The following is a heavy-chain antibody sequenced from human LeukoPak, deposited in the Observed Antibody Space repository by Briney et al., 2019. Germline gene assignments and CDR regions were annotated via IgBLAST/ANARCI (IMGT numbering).Heavy chain of an antibody. CDR3: ARRGVGSSWFNWFDP. CDR1: GGSISSYY. J-gene: IGHJ5*02. CDR2: IYYSGST. Sequence: SETLSLTCTVSGGSISSYYWSWIRQPPGKGLEWIGYIYYSGSTNYNPSLKSRVTISVDTSKNQFSLKLSSVTAADTAVYYCARRGVGSSWFNWFDPWGQGTLVTVSS. D-gene: IGHD6-13*01. V-gene: IGHV4-59*08.